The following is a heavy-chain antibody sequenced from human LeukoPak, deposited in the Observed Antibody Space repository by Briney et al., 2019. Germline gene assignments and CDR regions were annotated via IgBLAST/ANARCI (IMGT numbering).Heavy chain of an antibody. J-gene: IGHJ4*02. V-gene: IGHV4-34*01. D-gene: IGHD6-13*01. CDR3: ASTVLAAAGDLIDY. CDR2: INHSGST. CDR1: GGSFGGYY. Sequence: SETLSLTCVVYGGSFGGYYWSWIRQPPGKGLEWIGEINHSGSTNYNPSLKSRVTISVDTSKNQFSLKLSSVTAADTAVYYCASTVLAAAGDLIDYWGQGTLVTVSS.